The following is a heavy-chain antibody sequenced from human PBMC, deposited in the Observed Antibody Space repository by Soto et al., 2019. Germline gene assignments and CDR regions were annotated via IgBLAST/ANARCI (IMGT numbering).Heavy chain of an antibody. J-gene: IGHJ3*01. CDR3: ARDIVSVAPRANDAFDV. CDR1: GFTFSDTL. V-gene: IGHV1-3*01. Sequence: QVQLVQSGAELKKPGASVNISCQASGFTFSDTLINWVRQGPGQRLEWMGWINPANGNTRYSESFQGRVTISSLSSASTAHVALSDLTSEDTAVYYCARDIVSVAPRANDAFDVWGQGTMITVSS. CDR2: INPANGNT. D-gene: IGHD1-26*01.